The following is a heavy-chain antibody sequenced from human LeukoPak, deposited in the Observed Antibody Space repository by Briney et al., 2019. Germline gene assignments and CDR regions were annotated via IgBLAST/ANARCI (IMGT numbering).Heavy chain of an antibody. CDR2: ITGSGGDP. CDR1: RFTFSTYA. Sequence: PGGSLRLFCAASRFTFSTYAMSWVRPAPGKGLEWVSGITGSGGDPYYADSVKGRFTISRDNSKNTLYLQMNTLRAEDTAVYYCAKDLGWELSHGFDPWGQGTLVTVSS. CDR3: AKDLGWELSHGFDP. V-gene: IGHV3-23*01. J-gene: IGHJ5*02. D-gene: IGHD1-26*01.